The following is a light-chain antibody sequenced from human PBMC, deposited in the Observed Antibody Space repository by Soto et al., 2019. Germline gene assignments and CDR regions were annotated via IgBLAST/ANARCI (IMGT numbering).Light chain of an antibody. J-gene: IGLJ2*01. CDR2: DNN. Sequence: QSVLTQPPSVSAAPGQTVTISCSGSQSNIGNNFVSWYQHLPGTAPKLLIYDNNKRPSGIPDRFSGSKSGTSATLGITGLQTGEEAEYYCGTWDYSLTAVVFGGGTQLTV. V-gene: IGLV1-51*01. CDR1: QSNIGNNF. CDR3: GTWDYSLTAVV.